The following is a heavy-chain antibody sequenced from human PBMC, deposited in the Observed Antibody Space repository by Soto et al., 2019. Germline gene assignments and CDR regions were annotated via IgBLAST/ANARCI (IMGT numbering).Heavy chain of an antibody. CDR1: GDSISSYS. CDR3: AREGNLGRWLQPLDY. D-gene: IGHD5-12*01. CDR2: IHYNGNT. J-gene: IGHJ4*02. V-gene: IGHV4-59*01. Sequence: PSETLSLTCTGSGDSISSYSWSWIRQPPGKGLEWIGNIHYNGNTKYNPSLKSRVTMSVDTSKNQFSLKLISVTAADTAVYYCAREGNLGRWLQPLDYWGQGTLVTVSS.